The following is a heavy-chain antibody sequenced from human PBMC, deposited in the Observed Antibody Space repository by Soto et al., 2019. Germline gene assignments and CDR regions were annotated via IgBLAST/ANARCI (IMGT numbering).Heavy chain of an antibody. Sequence: GECLKISCKASGYTFTSFWIGWVRQMPGKGLEWMGIIYPGDSDTRYSPSFQGQVTISADKSISTAYLQWSSLKASDTATYYCARHEDFWNGSPYYYYGMDVWGQGTTVTVSS. CDR2: IYPGDSDT. V-gene: IGHV5-51*01. J-gene: IGHJ6*02. D-gene: IGHD3-3*01. CDR1: GYTFTSFW. CDR3: ARHEDFWNGSPYYYYGMDV.